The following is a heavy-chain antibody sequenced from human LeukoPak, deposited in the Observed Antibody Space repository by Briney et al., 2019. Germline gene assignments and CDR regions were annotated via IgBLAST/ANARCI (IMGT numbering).Heavy chain of an antibody. V-gene: IGHV4-31*03. CDR2: IYYSGST. CDR3: AVRYYYESGYYGMDV. J-gene: IGHJ6*02. CDR1: GGSIGRGGYY. Sequence: KSSQTLSLTCTVSGGSIGRGGYYWSWIRQHPGKGLEWIGYIYYSGSTYYNPSLKSRVTISVDTSKNQFSLKLSAVTASGMAADYCAVRYYYESGYYGMDVCGQGTTVTVSS. D-gene: IGHD3-22*01.